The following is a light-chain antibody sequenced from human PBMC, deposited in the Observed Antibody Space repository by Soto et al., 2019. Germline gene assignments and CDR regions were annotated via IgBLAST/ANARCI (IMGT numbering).Light chain of an antibody. V-gene: IGLV2-14*01. J-gene: IGLJ1*01. CDR2: DVS. CDR3: SSYTSSSTPYV. CDR1: SSDDGGYND. Sequence: QSALTQPASVSGSPGQSITISCTGTSSDDGGYNDVSWYQQHPGKAPKLMISDVSNRPSGVSNRFSGSKSGNTASLTISGLQADDEADYYCSSYTSSSTPYVFGTGTKLTVL.